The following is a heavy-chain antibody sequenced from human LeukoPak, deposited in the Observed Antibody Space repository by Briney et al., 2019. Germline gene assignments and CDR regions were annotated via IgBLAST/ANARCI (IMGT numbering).Heavy chain of an antibody. D-gene: IGHD3-10*01. CDR2: IKTKSEGGTT. J-gene: IGHJ6*03. CDR1: GFTFSNAG. CDR3: TTEFKELGSFFYFYYMDV. V-gene: IGHV3-15*01. Sequence: GGSLRLSCTASGFTFSNAGLNWVRQAPGKGLKGVGRIKTKSEGGTTDYAAPAKGRFTISRDDSKNALFLQMDSLKSDDTAMYYCTTEFKELGSFFYFYYMDVWGTGTTVTISS.